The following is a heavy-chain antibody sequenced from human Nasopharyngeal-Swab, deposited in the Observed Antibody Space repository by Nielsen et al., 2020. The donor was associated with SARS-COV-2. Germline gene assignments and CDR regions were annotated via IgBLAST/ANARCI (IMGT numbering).Heavy chain of an antibody. D-gene: IGHD4-17*01. CDR1: GDSFSSYY. V-gene: IGHV4-59*12. CDR3: ARGSVTGGDGMDV. Sequence: SETLSLTCTVSGDSFSSYYWSWIRQPPGKGLEWIGYIYYSGSTNYNPSLKSRVTISVDTSKNQFSLKLSSVTAADTAVYYCARGSVTGGDGMDVWGQGTTVTVSS. CDR2: IYYSGST. J-gene: IGHJ6*02.